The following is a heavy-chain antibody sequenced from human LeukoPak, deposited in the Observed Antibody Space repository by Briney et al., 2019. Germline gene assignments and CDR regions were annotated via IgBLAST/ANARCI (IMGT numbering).Heavy chain of an antibody. V-gene: IGHV3-48*01. CDR2: ISSSSSTI. CDR1: GFTFSSYS. J-gene: IGHJ4*02. Sequence: PGGSLRLSXAASGFTFSSYSMNWVRQAPGKGLEWVSYISSSSSTIYYADSVKGRFTIPRDNAKNSLYLQMNSLRAEDTAVYYCARGLVLEFDYWGQGTLVTVSS. D-gene: IGHD3-3*01. CDR3: ARGLVLEFDY.